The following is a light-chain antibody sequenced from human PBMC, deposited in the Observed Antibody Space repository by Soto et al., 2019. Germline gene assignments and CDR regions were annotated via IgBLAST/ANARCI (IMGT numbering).Light chain of an antibody. V-gene: IGLV1-44*01. CDR3: AAWDDSLNGWV. Sequence: QSALAQPPSASGTPGQRVTISCSGSSSNIGSNTVNWYQQLPRTAPKLLIYSNNQRPSGVPDRFSGSKSGTSASLAISGLQSEDEADYYCAAWDDSLNGWVFGGGTKVTVL. CDR1: SSNIGSNT. CDR2: SNN. J-gene: IGLJ3*02.